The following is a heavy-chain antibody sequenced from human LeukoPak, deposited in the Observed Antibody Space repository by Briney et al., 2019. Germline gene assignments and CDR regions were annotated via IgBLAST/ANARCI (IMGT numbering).Heavy chain of an antibody. CDR1: GGSISSGGYY. Sequence: SETLSLTCTVSGGSISSGGYYWSWIRQHPGKGLEWIGYIYYSGSTYYNPSLKSRVTISVDTSKNQFSLKLSSVTAADTAVYYCASRIRLGGSYYLHAFDIWGQGTMVTVSS. J-gene: IGHJ3*02. CDR3: ASRIRLGGSYYLHAFDI. CDR2: IYYSGST. V-gene: IGHV4-31*03. D-gene: IGHD1-26*01.